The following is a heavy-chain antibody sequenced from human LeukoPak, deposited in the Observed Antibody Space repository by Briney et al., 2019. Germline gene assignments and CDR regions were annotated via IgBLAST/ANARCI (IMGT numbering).Heavy chain of an antibody. J-gene: IGHJ6*04. V-gene: IGHV4-34*01. CDR1: GGSFSGCY. CDR3: ARGRAVVVPAAMAYGMDV. D-gene: IGHD2-2*01. CDR2: INHSGST. Sequence: SETLSLTCAVYGGSFSGCYWSWIRQPPGKGLEWIGEINHSGSTNYNPSLKSRVTISVDTSKNQFSLKLSSVTAADTAVYYCARGRAVVVPAAMAYGMDVWGKGTTVTVSS.